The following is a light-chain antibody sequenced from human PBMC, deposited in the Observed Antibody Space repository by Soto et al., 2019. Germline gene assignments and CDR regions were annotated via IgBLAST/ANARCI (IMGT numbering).Light chain of an antibody. J-gene: IGKJ1*01. CDR2: DAS. Sequence: DIQMTQSPSTLSASVGDRVTITCRASQSISSWLAWYQQKPGKAPKLLIYDASNLESGVPSRFSGSGSGTDFAPSSTSLQPEDVTTYTCHQGHGTPPPFGQGTKVDIK. CDR1: QSISSW. V-gene: IGKV1-5*01. CDR3: HQGHGTPPP.